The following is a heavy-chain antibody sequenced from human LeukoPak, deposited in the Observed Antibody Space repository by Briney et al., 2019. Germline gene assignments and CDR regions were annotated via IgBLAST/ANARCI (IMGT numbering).Heavy chain of an antibody. CDR2: IGASGGDT. J-gene: IGHJ5*02. CDR3: ARAAYNWNDGWFDP. CDR1: GFTFNNYA. Sequence: GGSLRLSCAASGFTFNNYAMNWVRQAPGKGLEWVSTIGASGGDTYYADSVKGRFTISRDNSKNTLYLQMDSLRAEDTAVYYCARAAYNWNDGWFDPWGQGTLVTVSS. V-gene: IGHV3-23*01. D-gene: IGHD1-20*01.